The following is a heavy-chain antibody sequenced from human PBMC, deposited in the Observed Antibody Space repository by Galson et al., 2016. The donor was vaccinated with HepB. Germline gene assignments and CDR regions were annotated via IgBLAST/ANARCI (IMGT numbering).Heavy chain of an antibody. CDR2: ISGSGSKT. CDR3: AKEDGLFHDFWSGYYTGYFDH. V-gene: IGHV3-23*01. Sequence: SLRLSCAASGFTFSSYAMSWVRQAPGKGLEWVSDISGSGSKTYYADSVKGRFTISRDNSKNTLYLQMNSLGAEDTAVYYCAKEDGLFHDFWSGYYTGYFDHWGQGTLVTVSS. J-gene: IGHJ4*02. D-gene: IGHD3-3*01. CDR1: GFTFSSYA.